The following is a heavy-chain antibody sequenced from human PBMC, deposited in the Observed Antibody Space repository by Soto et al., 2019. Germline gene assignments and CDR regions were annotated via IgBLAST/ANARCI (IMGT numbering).Heavy chain of an antibody. CDR2: IYSGGST. J-gene: IGHJ4*02. CDR3: ARGGSYSSGWFDY. Sequence: GGSLRLSCAASGFTVSSNYMSWVRQAPGKGLEWGSVIYSGGSTYYADSVKGRFTISRDNSKNTLYLQMNSLRAEDTAVYYCARGGSYSSGWFDYWGQGTLVTVSS. V-gene: IGHV3-53*01. D-gene: IGHD6-19*01. CDR1: GFTVSSNY.